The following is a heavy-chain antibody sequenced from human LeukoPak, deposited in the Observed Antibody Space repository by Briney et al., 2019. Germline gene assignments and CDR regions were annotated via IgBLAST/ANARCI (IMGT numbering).Heavy chain of an antibody. CDR1: GFTFSSYA. D-gene: IGHD3-22*01. J-gene: IGHJ3*02. V-gene: IGHV3-20*01. CDR2: INWNGGST. CDR3: ARAPRNYYDSSGYYRAAFDI. Sequence: PGGSLRLSCAASGFTFSSYAMNWVRQAPGKGLEWVSGINWNGGSTGYADSVKGRFTISRDNAKNSLYLQMNSLRAEDTALYHCARAPRNYYDSSGYYRAAFDIWGQGTMVTVSS.